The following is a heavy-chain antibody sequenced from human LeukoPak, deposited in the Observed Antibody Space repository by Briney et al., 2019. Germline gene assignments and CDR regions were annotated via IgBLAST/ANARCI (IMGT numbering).Heavy chain of an antibody. D-gene: IGHD3-10*01. CDR1: RYTFTGYY. V-gene: IGHV1-2*02. Sequence: ASVKVSCKASRYTFTGYYMHWVRQAPGQGLEWMGWINPNSGGTNYAQKFQGRVTMTRDTSITTAYMELSSLRSDDTAMYYCARRTGGNYGSYYFDYWGQGTLVTVSS. CDR3: ARRTGGNYGSYYFDY. J-gene: IGHJ4*02. CDR2: INPNSGGT.